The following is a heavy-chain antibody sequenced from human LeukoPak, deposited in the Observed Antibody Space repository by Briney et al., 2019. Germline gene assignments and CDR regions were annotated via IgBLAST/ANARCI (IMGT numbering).Heavy chain of an antibody. CDR2: ISDSSTYI. CDR3: VRVVYCSGGTCSYYFDY. D-gene: IGHD2-15*01. J-gene: IGHJ4*02. Sequence: GGSLRLSCAASGFTFSRYSMNWDRQAPGKGLEWVSSISDSSTYIFNADPVQGRFTISRDDAKNSLFLQMNSLRVEDTAVYYCVRVVYCSGGTCSYYFDYWGQGTLVTVSS. V-gene: IGHV3-21*01. CDR1: GFTFSRYS.